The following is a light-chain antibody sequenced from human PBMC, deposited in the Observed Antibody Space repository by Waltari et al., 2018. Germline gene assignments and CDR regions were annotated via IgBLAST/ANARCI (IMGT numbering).Light chain of an antibody. CDR2: AAS. V-gene: IGKV1-39*01. CDR3: QQSYSTPT. Sequence: DIQMTQSPSSLSASVGDRVTITCRASQSISSYLNWYQQKPGKAPKLLIYAASRLQSGVPSRFSGSVSGTDFTLTISSLQPEDFATYYCQQSYSTPTFGGGTKVEIK. J-gene: IGKJ4*01. CDR1: QSISSY.